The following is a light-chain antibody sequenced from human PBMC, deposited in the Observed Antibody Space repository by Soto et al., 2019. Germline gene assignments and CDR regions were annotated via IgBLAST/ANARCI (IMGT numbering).Light chain of an antibody. CDR2: DVN. CDR1: SSDFGGYNY. V-gene: IGLV2-11*01. Sequence: QSALTQPRSVSGSPGQSVTISCTGTSSDFGGYNYVSWYQQHPGKAPKLMIYDVNKRPSGVPDRFSGSKSGNTASLTISGLQAEDEADYYCCSYAVTDVRFGGGTKVTVL. J-gene: IGLJ2*01. CDR3: CSYAVTDVR.